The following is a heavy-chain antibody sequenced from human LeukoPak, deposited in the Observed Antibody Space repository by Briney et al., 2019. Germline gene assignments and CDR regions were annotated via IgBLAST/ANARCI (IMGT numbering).Heavy chain of an antibody. J-gene: IGHJ4*02. D-gene: IGHD3-10*01. CDR3: ARGSLNYYASGSYYMVF. Sequence: EPGGSLRLSCAASGFTFSSSAMSWVRQVPGKGLEWVSGISASGGSTYYADSVKGRFTISRDNAKNSLYLQMNGLTDEDTAVYYCARGSLNYYASGSYYMVFWGQGTLVTVSS. V-gene: IGHV3-23*01. CDR2: ISASGGST. CDR1: GFTFSSSA.